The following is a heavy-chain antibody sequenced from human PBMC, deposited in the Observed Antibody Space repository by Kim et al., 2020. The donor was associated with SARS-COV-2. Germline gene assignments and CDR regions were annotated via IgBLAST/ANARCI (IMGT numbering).Heavy chain of an antibody. Sequence: GGSLRLSCAASGFTVSSNYMSWVRQAPGKGLEWVSVIYSGGSTYYADSVKGRFTISRHNSKNTLYLQMNSLRAEDTAVYYCARDYRGSGSYPYYWGQGTLVTVSS. D-gene: IGHD1-26*01. CDR3: ARDYRGSGSYPYY. V-gene: IGHV3-53*04. J-gene: IGHJ4*02. CDR1: GFTVSSNY. CDR2: IYSGGST.